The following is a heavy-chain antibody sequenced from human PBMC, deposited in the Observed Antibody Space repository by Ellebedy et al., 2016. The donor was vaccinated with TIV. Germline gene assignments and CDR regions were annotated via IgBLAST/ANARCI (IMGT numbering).Heavy chain of an antibody. D-gene: IGHD2-15*01. CDR1: GYTFTGYY. Sequence: ASVNVSCXASGYTFTGYYMHWVRQAPGQGLEWMGWINPNSGGTNYAQKFQGRVTMTRDTSISTAYMELSRLRSDDTAVYYCATCSGGSCYPYWGQGTLVTVSS. CDR2: INPNSGGT. J-gene: IGHJ4*02. CDR3: ATCSGGSCYPY. V-gene: IGHV1-2*02.